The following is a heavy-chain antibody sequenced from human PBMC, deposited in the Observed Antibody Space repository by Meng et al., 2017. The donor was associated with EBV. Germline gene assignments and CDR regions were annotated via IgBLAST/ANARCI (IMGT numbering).Heavy chain of an antibody. CDR2: ISAYNGNT. CDR3: ARVRTFGGVIPPDY. Sequence: QVQLVRSGAGVTKPGVSVKVSCKASGYTFTSYGISWVRQAPGQGLEWMGWISAYNGNTNYAQKLQGRVTMTTDTSTSTAYMELRSLRSDDTAVYYCARVRTFGGVIPPDYWGQGTLVTVSS. D-gene: IGHD3-16*02. V-gene: IGHV1-18*01. J-gene: IGHJ4*02. CDR1: GYTFTSYG.